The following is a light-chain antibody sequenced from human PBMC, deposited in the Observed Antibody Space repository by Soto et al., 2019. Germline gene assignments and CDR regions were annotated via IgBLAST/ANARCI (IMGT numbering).Light chain of an antibody. J-gene: IGLJ1*01. V-gene: IGLV2-11*01. CDR1: SSDVGGYNY. CDR3: AAWDGSLSAYYV. Sequence: QSALTQPRSVSGSPGQSVTISCTGTSSDVGGYNYVSWYQQNPGKAPKLMIHDVTKRPSGVPDRFSGSKSGNTASLTISGLRSEDEADYYCAAWDGSLSAYYVFGTGTKLTVL. CDR2: DVT.